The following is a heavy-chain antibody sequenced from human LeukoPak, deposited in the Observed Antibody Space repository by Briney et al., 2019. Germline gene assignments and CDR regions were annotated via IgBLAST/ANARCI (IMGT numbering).Heavy chain of an antibody. D-gene: IGHD6-6*01. CDR2: IRYDGSNK. V-gene: IGHV3-30*02. J-gene: IGHJ6*03. Sequence: GGSLTLSCAASGFTFSSYGMHWVRQAPGNGLEWVAFIRYDGSNKYYADSVKGRFTISRDNSRNTLYLQMKSLRGEDTAVYYCARAPRRASIAARPYYYYMDVWGKGTTVTVSS. CDR3: ARAPRRASIAARPYYYYMDV. CDR1: GFTFSSYG.